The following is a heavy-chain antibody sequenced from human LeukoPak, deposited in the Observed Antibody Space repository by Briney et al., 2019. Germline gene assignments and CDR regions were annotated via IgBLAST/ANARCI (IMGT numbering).Heavy chain of an antibody. CDR3: ARGQGTVTTH. V-gene: IGHV4-34*01. CDR1: GGSFSGYY. J-gene: IGHJ4*02. CDR2: INHSGSA. D-gene: IGHD4-17*01. Sequence: SETLSLTCAVSGGSFSGYYWTWIRQPPGKGLEWIGEINHSGSASYNPSLMSRVTISLDTSKNHFSLNLSSVTAADTAVYYCARGQGTVTTHWGQGTLVTVSS.